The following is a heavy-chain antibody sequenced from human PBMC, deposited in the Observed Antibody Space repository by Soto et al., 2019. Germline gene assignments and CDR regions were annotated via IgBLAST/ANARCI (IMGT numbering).Heavy chain of an antibody. CDR3: AKDLQSYGDYDYYCYGMDV. CDR2: ISYDGTNK. Sequence: VQLVESGGGEVQPGRSLTISCAASGFTFSTYGMHWVRQTPGKGLEWVAVISYDGTNKFYSDSVKGRFTISRDNFMNTLTLQMNSLRADDTAVYSCAKDLQSYGDYDYYCYGMDVWGLGTMVTVSS. D-gene: IGHD4-17*01. V-gene: IGHV3-30*18. CDR1: GFTFSTYG. J-gene: IGHJ6*02.